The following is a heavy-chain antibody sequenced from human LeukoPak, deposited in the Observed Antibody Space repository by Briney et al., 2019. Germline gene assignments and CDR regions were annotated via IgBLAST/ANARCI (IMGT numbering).Heavy chain of an antibody. J-gene: IGHJ4*02. V-gene: IGHV1-69*05. CDR3: ARLGYDYGDYLAH. D-gene: IGHD4-17*01. Sequence: ASVKVSCKASGGTFSSYAISWVRQAPGRGLEWMGRIIPIFGTANYAQKFQGRVTITTDESTSTAYMELSSLRSEDTAVYYCARLGYDYGDYLAHWGQGTLVTVSS. CDR1: GGTFSSYA. CDR2: IIPIFGTA.